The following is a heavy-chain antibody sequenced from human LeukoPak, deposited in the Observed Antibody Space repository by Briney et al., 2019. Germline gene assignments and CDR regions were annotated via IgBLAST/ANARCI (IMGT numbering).Heavy chain of an antibody. CDR1: GFTFSSYA. Sequence: PGGSLRLSCAASGFTFSSYAMSWVRQAPGKGLEWVSAISGSGGSTYYADSVKGRFTISRDNSKNTLYLQMNSLRAEDTAVYYCAKDATYYDILTGLYYFDYWGQGTLVTVSS. J-gene: IGHJ4*02. CDR3: AKDATYYDILTGLYYFDY. CDR2: ISGSGGST. V-gene: IGHV3-23*01. D-gene: IGHD3-9*01.